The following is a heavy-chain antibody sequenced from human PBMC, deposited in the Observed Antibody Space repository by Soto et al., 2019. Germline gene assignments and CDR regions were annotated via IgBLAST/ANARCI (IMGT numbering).Heavy chain of an antibody. D-gene: IGHD6-13*01. Sequence: GSLRLSCAASGFTFSSYGMHWVRQAPGKGLEWVAVISYDGSNKYYADSVKGRFTISRDNSKNTLYLQMNSLRAEDTAVYYCAKDPLPNIAAVYYYYMDVWGKGTTVTVSS. V-gene: IGHV3-30*18. CDR3: AKDPLPNIAAVYYYYMDV. J-gene: IGHJ6*03. CDR2: ISYDGSNK. CDR1: GFTFSSYG.